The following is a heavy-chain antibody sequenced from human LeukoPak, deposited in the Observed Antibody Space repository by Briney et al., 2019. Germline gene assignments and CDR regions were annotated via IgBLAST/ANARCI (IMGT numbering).Heavy chain of an antibody. CDR1: GFTFSRYW. Sequence: GGPLRLSRAASGFTFSRYWMSWVRQAPGKGLEWVASIKEDGSEKYYVDSVKGRFIISRDNAKNSLSLQMNSLRAEDTAVYYCARDFWQWLIRVYYYYGMDVWGKGTTVTVSS. J-gene: IGHJ6*04. CDR3: ARDFWQWLIRVYYYYGMDV. D-gene: IGHD6-19*01. CDR2: IKEDGSEK. V-gene: IGHV3-7*03.